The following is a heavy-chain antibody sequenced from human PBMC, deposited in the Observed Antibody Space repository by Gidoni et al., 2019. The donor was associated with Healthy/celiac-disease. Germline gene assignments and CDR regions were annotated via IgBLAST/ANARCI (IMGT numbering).Heavy chain of an antibody. D-gene: IGHD3-22*01. CDR3: ARVGLYSSGYYDISR. V-gene: IGHV4-34*01. CDR2: INHSGST. CDR1: GGSFSGYY. J-gene: IGHJ4*02. Sequence: QVQLQQWGAGLLKPSETLSLTCAVYGGSFSGYYWSWIRQPPGKGLEWIGEINHSGSTNYNPSLKSRVTISVDTSKNQFSLKLSSVTAADTAVYYCARVGLYSSGYYDISRWGQGTLVTVSS.